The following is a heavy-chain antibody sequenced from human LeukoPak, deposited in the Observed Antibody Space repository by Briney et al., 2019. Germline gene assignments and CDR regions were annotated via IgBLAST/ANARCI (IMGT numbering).Heavy chain of an antibody. CDR3: ARDPLWFGELSYFDY. Sequence: ASVKVSCKASGGTFSSYAISWVRQAPGQGLEWMGGIIPIFGTANYAQKFQGRVTIATDESTSTAYMELSSLRSEDTAVYYCARDPLWFGELSYFDYWGQGTLVTVSS. CDR2: IIPIFGTA. V-gene: IGHV1-69*05. J-gene: IGHJ4*02. D-gene: IGHD3-10*01. CDR1: GGTFSSYA.